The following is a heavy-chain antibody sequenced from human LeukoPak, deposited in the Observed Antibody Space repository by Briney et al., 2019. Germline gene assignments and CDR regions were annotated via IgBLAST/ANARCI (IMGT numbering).Heavy chain of an antibody. CDR2: IYSGGNT. V-gene: IGHV4-61*02. CDR3: AREGSIYYYDSSGYLGY. J-gene: IGHJ4*02. CDR1: GDSISSGTYY. D-gene: IGHD3-22*01. Sequence: SETLSLTCTVSGDSISSGTYYWSWIRQSAGKGLEWIGRIYSGGNTNYNPSLKSRVTISVDTSKNQFSLKLSSVTAADTAVYYCAREGSIYYYDSSGYLGYWGQGTLVTVSS.